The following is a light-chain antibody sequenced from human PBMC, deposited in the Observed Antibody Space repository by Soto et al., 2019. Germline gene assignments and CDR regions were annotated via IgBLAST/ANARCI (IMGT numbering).Light chain of an antibody. Sequence: DIVMTQSPDSLAVSLGERATINCKSSQRALYSSSNKNYLAWYEQKPGQPTKLLIYWASTRESGVPDRFSGSGSGTDFTLTVSCLQAEDVAFYFCQQYCSSPWTFGQGTKVEIK. CDR1: QRALYSSSNKNY. V-gene: IGKV4-1*01. CDR2: WAS. CDR3: QQYCSSPWT. J-gene: IGKJ1*01.